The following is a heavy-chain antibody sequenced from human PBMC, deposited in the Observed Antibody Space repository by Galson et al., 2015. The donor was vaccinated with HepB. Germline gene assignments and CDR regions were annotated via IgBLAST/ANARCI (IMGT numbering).Heavy chain of an antibody. J-gene: IGHJ5*02. CDR2: ISSSSSYI. CDR1: GFTFSSYS. CDR3: ARASYEIGSSGCCWFDP. Sequence: SLRLSCAASGFTFSSYSMNWVRQAPGKGLEWVSSISSSSSYIYYADSVKGRFTISRDNAKNSLYLQMNSLRAEDTAVYYCARASYEIGSSGCCWFDPWGQGTLVTVSS. V-gene: IGHV3-21*01. D-gene: IGHD3-22*01.